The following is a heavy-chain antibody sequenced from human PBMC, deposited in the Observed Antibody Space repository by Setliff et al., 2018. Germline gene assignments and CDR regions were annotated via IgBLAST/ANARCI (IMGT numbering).Heavy chain of an antibody. J-gene: IGHJ6*02. D-gene: IGHD3-9*01. CDR1: GGSISSYY. CDR2: IYIGGSA. V-gene: IGHV4-4*07. Sequence: PSETLSLTCTVSGGSISSYYWSWIRQPAGKGLEWIGHIYIGGSANYNPSLKSRVTISLNTSKNQFSLMLSSVTAADTAVYYCAKSTAYLSYYYYYGFDVWGPGTTVTVSS. CDR3: AKSTAYLSYYYYYGFDV.